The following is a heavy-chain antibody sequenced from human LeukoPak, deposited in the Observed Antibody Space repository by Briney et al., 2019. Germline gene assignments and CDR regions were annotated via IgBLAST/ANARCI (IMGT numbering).Heavy chain of an antibody. CDR2: FDPEDGET. CDR3: GVRGMGATFGSLYLDY. D-gene: IGHD1-26*01. CDR1: GYTLTELS. J-gene: IGHJ4*02. V-gene: IGHV1-24*01. Sequence: ASVKVSCKVSGYTLTELSMHWVRQAPGKGLEWMGGFDPEDGETIYAQKFQGRVTMTEDTSTDTAYMELSSLRSEDTAVYYCGVRGMGATFGSLYLDYWGQGTLVTVSS.